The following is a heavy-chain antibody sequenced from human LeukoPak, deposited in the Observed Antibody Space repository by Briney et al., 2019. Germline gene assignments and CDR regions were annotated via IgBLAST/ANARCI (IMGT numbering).Heavy chain of an antibody. CDR3: ASGAGMITFGGVFDY. CDR2: ISSSSSYI. J-gene: IGHJ4*02. D-gene: IGHD3-16*01. Sequence: GGSLRLSCAASGFTFSSYSMNWVRQAPGKGLEWVSSISSSSSYIYYADSVKGRFTISRDNAKNSLYLQMNSLRAEDTAVYYCASGAGMITFGGVFDYWGQGTLVTVSS. V-gene: IGHV3-21*01. CDR1: GFTFSSYS.